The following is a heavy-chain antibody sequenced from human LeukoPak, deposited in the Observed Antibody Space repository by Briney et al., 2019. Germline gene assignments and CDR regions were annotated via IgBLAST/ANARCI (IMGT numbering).Heavy chain of an antibody. J-gene: IGHJ4*02. CDR1: GGSISSYF. V-gene: IGHV4-59*04. Sequence: SETLSLTCTVSGGSISSYFWSWIRQPPGKGLEWIGYIYYSGSTYYNPSLKSRVTISVDTSKNQFSLKLSSVTAADTAVYYCARHLSRKYYYDSSGPRGYFDYWGQGTLVTVSS. CDR2: IYYSGST. D-gene: IGHD3-22*01. CDR3: ARHLSRKYYYDSSGPRGYFDY.